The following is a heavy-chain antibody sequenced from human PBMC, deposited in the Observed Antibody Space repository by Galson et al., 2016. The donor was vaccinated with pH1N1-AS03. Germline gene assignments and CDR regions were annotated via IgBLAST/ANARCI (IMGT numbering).Heavy chain of an antibody. CDR2: ISPIFGSA. J-gene: IGHJ4*02. Sequence: SVKVSCKASGGTFNSYAISWVRQAPGQGLEWMGGISPIFGSANHAQKFQGRVTTTADIFTNTAYMELSGLSSEDTAVYYCARGLTYHFGSGSVFWGQGTLVTVSS. D-gene: IGHD3-10*01. CDR3: ARGLTYHFGSGSVF. V-gene: IGHV1-69*06. CDR1: GGTFNSYA.